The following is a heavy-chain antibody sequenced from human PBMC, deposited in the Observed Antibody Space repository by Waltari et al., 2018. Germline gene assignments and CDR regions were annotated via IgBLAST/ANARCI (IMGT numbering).Heavy chain of an antibody. Sequence: QVQLVQSGAEVKKPGASVKVSCRVSGYSLTESALHWVRQAPGKGLEWLGGLDPENGEAVHEQDVQGRVTMTEDTSKDTAYMELSSLTYEDTAVYYCTRDRVGYCSGGTCYSRWFDPWGQGTLVTVSS. J-gene: IGHJ5*02. CDR2: LDPENGEA. V-gene: IGHV1-24*01. D-gene: IGHD2-15*01. CDR1: GYSLTESA. CDR3: TRDRVGYCSGGTCYSRWFDP.